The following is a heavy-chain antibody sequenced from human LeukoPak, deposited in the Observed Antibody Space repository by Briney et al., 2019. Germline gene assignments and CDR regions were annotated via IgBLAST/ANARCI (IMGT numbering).Heavy chain of an antibody. D-gene: IGHD6-19*01. CDR3: AKVRWDNSHWYYPDS. CDR2: ISYDGSNT. Sequence: PGGSLRLSCAASGFTFSSYSMHWVRQAPGKGLEWVAVISYDGSNTYYGDSVKGRFTISRDNSKNTLYLQMNSLGAEDTAVYYCAKVRWDNSHWYYPDSWGQGTLVTVSS. V-gene: IGHV3-30*18. J-gene: IGHJ4*02. CDR1: GFTFSSYS.